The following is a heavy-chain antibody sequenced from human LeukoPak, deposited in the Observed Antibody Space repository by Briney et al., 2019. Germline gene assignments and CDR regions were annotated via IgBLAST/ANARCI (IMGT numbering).Heavy chain of an antibody. V-gene: IGHV4-59*01. Sequence: SETLSLTCIVSGGPISVDYWNWIRQAPGKGLEWIGYIYYTGRTKYNPSLASRLTISIDMSKSQFSLRLTSVTAADTAVYYCVRSDDFWSGYYGYWGQGTLVTVSS. CDR2: IYYTGRT. J-gene: IGHJ4*02. CDR3: VRSDDFWSGYYGY. D-gene: IGHD3-3*01. CDR1: GGPISVDY.